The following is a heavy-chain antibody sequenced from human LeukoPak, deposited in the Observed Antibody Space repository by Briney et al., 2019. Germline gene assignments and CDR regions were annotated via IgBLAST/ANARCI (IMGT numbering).Heavy chain of an antibody. Sequence: PSETLSLTCSVSGGSISSSGYYWSWIRQPPGKGLEWIGEINHSGSTNYNPSLKSRVTISVDTSKNQFSLKLSSVTAADTAVYYCARAYYDFWSGCAKPLDYWGQGTLVTVSS. D-gene: IGHD3-3*01. J-gene: IGHJ4*02. CDR1: GGSISSSGYY. CDR2: INHSGST. V-gene: IGHV4-39*07. CDR3: ARAYYDFWSGCAKPLDY.